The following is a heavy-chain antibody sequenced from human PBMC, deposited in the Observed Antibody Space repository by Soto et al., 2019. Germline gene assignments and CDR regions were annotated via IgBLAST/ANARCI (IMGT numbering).Heavy chain of an antibody. V-gene: IGHV1-69*01. Sequence: SLLKVYWKRSGNAFRSQGMKWVRQTLGQGLEWMGGIIPIFGASKYAQKFQGRVTISADVSTSTAYMELSSLRSDDTAVYYCARGSPYNESKFLHYWGQGTLVPVSS. CDR2: IIPIFGAS. CDR3: ARGSPYNESKFLHY. CDR1: GNAFRSQG. D-gene: IGHD1-26*01. J-gene: IGHJ4*02.